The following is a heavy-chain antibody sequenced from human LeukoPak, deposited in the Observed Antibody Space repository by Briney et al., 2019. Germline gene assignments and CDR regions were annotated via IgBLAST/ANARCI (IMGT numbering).Heavy chain of an antibody. Sequence: GGSLRLSCAASGFTFSSYSMNWVRQAPGKGLEWVSVIYSGGSTYYADSVKGRFTISRDNSKNTLYLQMNSLRAEDTAVYYCARGDDYWGQGTLVTVSS. CDR2: IYSGGST. CDR3: ARGDDY. CDR1: GFTFSSYS. V-gene: IGHV3-66*01. J-gene: IGHJ4*02.